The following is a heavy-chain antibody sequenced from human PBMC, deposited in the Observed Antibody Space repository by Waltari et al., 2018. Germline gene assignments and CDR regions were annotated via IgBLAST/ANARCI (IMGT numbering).Heavy chain of an antibody. J-gene: IGHJ3*02. V-gene: IGHV3-23*01. D-gene: IGHD3-10*01. CDR1: GFTFSSYA. CDR3: AKVGGRRWFGELLYDAFDI. Sequence: EVQLLESGGGLVQPGGSLRLSCAASGFTFSSYAMSWVRQAPGQGLEWVSAISGSGGSTYYAASVKGRFTISRDNSKNTLYLQMNSLRAEDTAVYYCAKVGGRRWFGELLYDAFDIWGQGTMVTVSS. CDR2: ISGSGGST.